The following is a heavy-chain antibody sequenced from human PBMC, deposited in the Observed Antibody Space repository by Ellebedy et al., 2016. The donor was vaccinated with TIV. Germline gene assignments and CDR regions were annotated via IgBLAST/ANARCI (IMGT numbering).Heavy chain of an antibody. CDR1: GDTFSSYG. CDR3: AAGNDGGWFDP. Sequence: AASVKLSCKASGDTFSSYGISWVRQAPGQGLEWMGRITPILGEANYAQSFQGRVTINANKSTSIAYMELSSLRSEDTAVYYCAAGNDGGWFDPWGQGTLVTVSS. V-gene: IGHV1-69*04. J-gene: IGHJ5*02. CDR2: ITPILGEA. D-gene: IGHD1-1*01.